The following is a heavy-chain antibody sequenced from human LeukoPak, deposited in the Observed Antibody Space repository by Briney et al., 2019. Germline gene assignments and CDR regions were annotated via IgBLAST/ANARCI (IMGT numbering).Heavy chain of an antibody. CDR2: IYYSGST. CDR3: ARDTYYDSSGYYSQFDY. D-gene: IGHD3-22*01. CDR1: GGSISSYY. J-gene: IGHJ4*02. V-gene: IGHV4-59*01. Sequence: PSETLSLTCTVSGGSISSYYWSWIRRPPGKGLEWIGYIYYSGSTNYNPSLKSRVTISVDTSKNQFSLKLSSVTAADTAVYYCARDTYYDSSGYYSQFDYWGQGTLVTVSS.